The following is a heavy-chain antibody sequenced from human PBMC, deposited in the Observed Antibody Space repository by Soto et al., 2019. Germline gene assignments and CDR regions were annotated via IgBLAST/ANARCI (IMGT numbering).Heavy chain of an antibody. J-gene: IGHJ6*02. V-gene: IGHV1-3*01. Sequence: ASVKVSCKASGYTFTSYGISWVRQAPGQGLEWMGWINAGNGNTKYSQKFQGRVTITRDTSASTAYMELSSLRSEDTAVYYCARTPSGSYYYYYGMDVSGQGTTVTVSS. CDR1: GYTFTSYG. CDR3: ARTPSGSYYYYYGMDV. D-gene: IGHD1-26*01. CDR2: INAGNGNT.